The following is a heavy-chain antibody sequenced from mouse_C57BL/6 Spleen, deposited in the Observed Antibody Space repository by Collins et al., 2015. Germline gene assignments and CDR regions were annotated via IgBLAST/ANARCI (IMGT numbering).Heavy chain of an antibody. CDR2: ISYSGST. CDR1: GYSITSGYD. CDR3: ARGVGYYGSSGRPWFAY. Sequence: DVQLQESGPGMVKPSQSLSLTCTVTGYSITSGYDWHWIRHFPGNKLEWMGYISYSGSTNYNPSLKSRISITHDTSKNHFFLKLNSVTTEDTATYYCARGVGYYGSSGRPWFAYWGQGTLVTVSA. V-gene: IGHV3-1*01. J-gene: IGHJ3*01. D-gene: IGHD1-1*01.